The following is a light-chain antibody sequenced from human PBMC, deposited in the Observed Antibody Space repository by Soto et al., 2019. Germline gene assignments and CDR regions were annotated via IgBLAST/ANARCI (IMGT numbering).Light chain of an antibody. Sequence: SYELTQPPSVSVAPGKTARITCGENNIGSKSVHWYQRKPGQAPVVVIYYDSDRPSGIPERFSGSNSGNTATLTISRVEAGDEADYYCQVWDSSSDHYVFGTGTKLTVL. J-gene: IGLJ1*01. CDR3: QVWDSSSDHYV. CDR2: YDS. V-gene: IGLV3-21*04. CDR1: NIGSKS.